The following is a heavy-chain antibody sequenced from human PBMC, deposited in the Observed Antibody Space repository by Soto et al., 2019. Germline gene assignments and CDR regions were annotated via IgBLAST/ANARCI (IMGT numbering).Heavy chain of an antibody. CDR3: VKDRYVDY. V-gene: IGHV3-64D*06. Sequence: QSGGSLRLSCSVSGFTFSSYAMHWVRQAPGKGLEYVASISSEGATTYYADSVKGRFIISRDNSKNTLHLQMSSLRAEDTAVYYCVKDRYVDYWGQGILVTVSS. CDR1: GFTFSSYA. CDR2: ISSEGATT. J-gene: IGHJ4*02.